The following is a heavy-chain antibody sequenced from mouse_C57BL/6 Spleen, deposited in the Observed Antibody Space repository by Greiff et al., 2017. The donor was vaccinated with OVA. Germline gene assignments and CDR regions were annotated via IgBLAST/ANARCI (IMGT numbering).Heavy chain of an antibody. CDR3: TRADYYGSSRGNYAMDY. Sequence: VQLQPSWAELVRPGASVTLSCKASGYTFTDYEMHWVKQTPVHGLEWIGAIDPETGGTAYNQKFKGKAILTADKSSSTAYMELRSLTSEDADDYYCTRADYYGSSRGNYAMDYWGQGTSVTVSS. D-gene: IGHD1-1*01. CDR1: GYTFTDYE. CDR2: IDPETGGT. V-gene: IGHV1-15*01. J-gene: IGHJ4*01.